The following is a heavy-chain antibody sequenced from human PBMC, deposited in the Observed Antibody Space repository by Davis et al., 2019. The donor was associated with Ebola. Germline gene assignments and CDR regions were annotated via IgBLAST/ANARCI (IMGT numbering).Heavy chain of an antibody. CDR3: ARDRGSSWIDGFDP. J-gene: IGHJ5*02. CDR1: GFTFSSYE. CDR2: ISSSGSTI. D-gene: IGHD2-2*01. Sequence: GSLRLSCAASGFTFSSYEMNWVRQAPGKGLEWVSYISSSGSTIYYADSVKGRFTISRDNAKNSLYLQMNSLRAEDTAVYYCARDRGSSWIDGFDPWGQGTLVTVSS. V-gene: IGHV3-48*03.